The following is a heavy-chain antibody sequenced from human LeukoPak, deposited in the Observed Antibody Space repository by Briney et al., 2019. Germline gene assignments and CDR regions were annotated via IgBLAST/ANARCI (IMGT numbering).Heavy chain of an antibody. V-gene: IGHV3-23*01. D-gene: IGHD3-16*01. CDR2: ISGSGGST. J-gene: IGHJ5*02. CDR1: VFTFSSYA. Sequence: GGSLRLSCAASVFTFSSYAMSWVRQAPGKGLEWVSAISGSGGSTYYADSVKGRFTISRDNSKNTLYLQMNSLRAEDTAVYYCAKVVLEGGWFDPWGQGTLVTVSS. CDR3: AKVVLEGGWFDP.